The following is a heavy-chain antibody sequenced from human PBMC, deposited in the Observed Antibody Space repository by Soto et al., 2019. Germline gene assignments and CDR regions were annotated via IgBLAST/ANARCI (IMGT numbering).Heavy chain of an antibody. D-gene: IGHD3-3*01. CDR3: ARDNHIFGSGYLPYYYYMDV. V-gene: IGHV4-59*01. CDR2: IYYSGST. CDR1: GGSISSYY. Sequence: SETLSLTCTVSGGSISSYYWSWIRQPPGKGLEWIGYIYYSGSTNYNPSLKSRVTISVDTSKNQFSLKLSSVTAADTAVYYCARDNHIFGSGYLPYYYYMDVWGKGTTVTVSS. J-gene: IGHJ6*03.